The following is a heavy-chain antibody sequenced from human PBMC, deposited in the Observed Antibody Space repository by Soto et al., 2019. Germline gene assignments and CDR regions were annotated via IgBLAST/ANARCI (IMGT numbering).Heavy chain of an antibody. CDR1: GGSFSSGSYY. D-gene: IGHD1-26*01. J-gene: IGHJ4*02. Sequence: SETLSLTCTVSGGSFSSGSYYWSWIRQPPGKGLEWIGYIYYSGSTNYNPSLKSRVTISVDTSKNQFSLKLSSVTAADTAVYYCAREVDGSYFDYWGQGTLVTVSS. CDR2: IYYSGST. V-gene: IGHV4-61*01. CDR3: AREVDGSYFDY.